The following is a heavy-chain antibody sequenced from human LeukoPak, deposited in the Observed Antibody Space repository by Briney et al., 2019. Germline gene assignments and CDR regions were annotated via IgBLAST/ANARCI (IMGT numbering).Heavy chain of an antibody. Sequence: SVKVSCKASGSTFSSYAISWVQQAPGQGLEWMGGIIPIFGTANYAQKFQGRVTITTDESTSTAYMELSSLRSEDTAVYYCARAIFGVVNWFDPWGQGTLVTVSS. D-gene: IGHD3-3*01. V-gene: IGHV1-69*05. J-gene: IGHJ5*02. CDR2: IIPIFGTA. CDR3: ARAIFGVVNWFDP. CDR1: GSTFSSYA.